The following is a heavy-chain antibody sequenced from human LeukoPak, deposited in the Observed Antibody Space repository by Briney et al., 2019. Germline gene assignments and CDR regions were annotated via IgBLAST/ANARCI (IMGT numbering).Heavy chain of an antibody. CDR3: ARERGCSGGSCYSFDY. CDR2: IIPIFGTA. J-gene: IGHJ4*02. D-gene: IGHD2-15*01. CDR1: GGTFSSYA. V-gene: IGHV1-69*13. Sequence: SVKVSCKASGGTFSSYAISWVRQAPGQGLEWMGGIIPIFGTANYAQKFQGRVTITADESTSTAYMELSSLRAEDTAVYYCARERGCSGGSCYSFDYWGQGTLVTVSS.